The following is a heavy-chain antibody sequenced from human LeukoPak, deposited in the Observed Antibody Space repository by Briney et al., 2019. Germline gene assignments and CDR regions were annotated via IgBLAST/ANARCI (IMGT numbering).Heavy chain of an antibody. Sequence: PGGSLRLSCAASGLTFSNAWMSWVRQAPGKGLEWVGRIKSKTDGGTTDYAAPVKGRFTISRDDSKNTLYLQMNSLKTEDTAVYYCTTWYSSGWYYFDYWGQGTLVTVSS. CDR1: GLTFSNAW. CDR2: IKSKTDGGTT. V-gene: IGHV3-15*01. D-gene: IGHD6-19*01. CDR3: TTWYSSGWYYFDY. J-gene: IGHJ4*02.